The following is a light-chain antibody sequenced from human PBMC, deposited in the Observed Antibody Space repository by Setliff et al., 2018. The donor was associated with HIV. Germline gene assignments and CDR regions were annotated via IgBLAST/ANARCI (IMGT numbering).Light chain of an antibody. Sequence: QSALTQPASVSGSPGQSITISCTGPSDDVVAYNLVSWYQQYPGKAPKVIIYEVSERPSGVSRRFFGSQSGSTSSLTIAGLRAEDEADYYCCSYSKISTPPFVFGAGTKVTVL. CDR3: CSYSKISTPPFV. J-gene: IGLJ1*01. CDR2: EVS. V-gene: IGLV2-23*02. CDR1: SDDVVAYNL.